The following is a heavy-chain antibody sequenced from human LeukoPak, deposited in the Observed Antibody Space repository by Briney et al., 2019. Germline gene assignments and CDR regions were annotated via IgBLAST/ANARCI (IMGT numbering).Heavy chain of an antibody. Sequence: PGGSLRLSCAASGFTFSSYEMNWVRQAPGKGLEWVSYISSSGSTIYYADSVKGRFTISRDNAKNSLYLQMNSLRAEDTAVYYCARASDYGDYVARFDYWGQGTLVTVSS. CDR1: GFTFSSYE. J-gene: IGHJ4*02. CDR2: ISSSGSTI. D-gene: IGHD4-17*01. V-gene: IGHV3-48*03. CDR3: ARASDYGDYVARFDY.